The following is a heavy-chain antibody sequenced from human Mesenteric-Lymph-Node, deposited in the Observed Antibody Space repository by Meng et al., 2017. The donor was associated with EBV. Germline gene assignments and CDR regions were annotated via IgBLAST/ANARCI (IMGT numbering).Heavy chain of an antibody. D-gene: IGHD2-21*01. CDR1: GGSISSGSYY. J-gene: IGHJ4*02. CDR2: IYYSGSA. CDR3: ARGWTLTYCGA. Sequence: QRKLQGSGPGLVRPSETLSLTCTVSGGSISSGSYYWVWIRQPPGKGLEWIGSIYYSGSAHHNPSLKSRVTISVDTSKNQFSLKLSSVTAADTAVYYCARGWTLTYCGAWGQGTLVTVSS. V-gene: IGHV4-39*07.